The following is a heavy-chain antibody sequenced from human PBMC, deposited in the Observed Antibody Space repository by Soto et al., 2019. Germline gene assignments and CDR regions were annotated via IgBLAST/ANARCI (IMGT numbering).Heavy chain of an antibody. J-gene: IGHJ6*03. V-gene: IGHV1-8*01. D-gene: IGHD2-15*01. CDR2: MNPNSGNT. Sequence: QVQLVQSGAEVKKPGASVKVSCKASGYTFTSYDINWVRQATGQGLEWMGWMNPNSGNTGYAQKFQGRVTMTRNTSISTAYMELSSLRSEDTAVYYCARYGYCSGGSCYAGWATYYYYYMDVWGKGTTVTVSS. CDR1: GYTFTSYD. CDR3: ARYGYCSGGSCYAGWATYYYYYMDV.